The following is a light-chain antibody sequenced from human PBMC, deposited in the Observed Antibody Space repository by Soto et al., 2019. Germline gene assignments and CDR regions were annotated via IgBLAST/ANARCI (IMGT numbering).Light chain of an antibody. V-gene: IGLV2-8*01. CDR3: SSFAGTNNVL. Sequence: QSALTQPPSASGSPGQSVTISCTGTSSDVGAYNYVSWYQQHPGKAPKLMIYEVNKRPSGVPDRFSGSKSGSTASLTVSGLQGEDEVDYYCSSFAGTNNVLFGGGTKLTVL. CDR1: SSDVGAYNY. CDR2: EVN. J-gene: IGLJ2*01.